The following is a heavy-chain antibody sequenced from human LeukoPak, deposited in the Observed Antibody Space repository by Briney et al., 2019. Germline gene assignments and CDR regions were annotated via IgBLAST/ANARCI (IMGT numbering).Heavy chain of an antibody. CDR1: GGTFSSYA. Sequence: SVTVSCKASGGTFSSYAISWVRQAPGQGLECMGRIIPILDIATYAQKFQGRVTITADKSTSTAYMELSSLSSEDTAVYYCARDQGVTDPPPYGLDVWGQGTTVTVSS. V-gene: IGHV1-69*04. D-gene: IGHD3-10*01. J-gene: IGHJ6*02. CDR2: IIPILDIA. CDR3: ARDQGVTDPPPYGLDV.